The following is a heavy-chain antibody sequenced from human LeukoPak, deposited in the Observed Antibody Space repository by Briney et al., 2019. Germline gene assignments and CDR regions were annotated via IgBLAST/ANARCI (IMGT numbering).Heavy chain of an antibody. J-gene: IGHJ5*02. CDR2: ISWNSGSI. CDR3: AKGHYGTEQNRFDP. CDR1: GFTFDDYA. V-gene: IGHV3-9*01. Sequence: GGSLRLSCAASGFTFDDYAMHWVRQAPGKGLEWVSGISWNSGSIGYADSVKGRFTISRDNAKNSLYLQMDSLRAEDTALYYCAKGHYGTEQNRFDPWGQGTLVTVPS. D-gene: IGHD3-10*01.